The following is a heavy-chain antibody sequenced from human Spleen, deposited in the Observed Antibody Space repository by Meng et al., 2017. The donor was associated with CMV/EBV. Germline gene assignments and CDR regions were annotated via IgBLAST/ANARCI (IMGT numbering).Heavy chain of an antibody. CDR3: AREQYYDFWSGYYSPYYYYYYGMDV. CDR2: ISSSGSTI. J-gene: IGHJ6*02. Sequence: GGSLRLSCAASGFTFSSYEMNWVRQAPGKGLEWVSYISSSGSTIYYADSVKGRFTISRDNAKNSLYLQMNSLRAEDTAVYYCAREQYYDFWSGYYSPYYYYYYGMDVWGQGTTVTVSS. CDR1: GFTFSSYE. V-gene: IGHV3-48*03. D-gene: IGHD3-3*01.